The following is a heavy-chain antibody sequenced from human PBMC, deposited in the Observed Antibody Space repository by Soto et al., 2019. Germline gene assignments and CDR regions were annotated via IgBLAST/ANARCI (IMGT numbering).Heavy chain of an antibody. CDR3: ARDYYDSSDYTTNWFDP. D-gene: IGHD3-22*01. Sequence: SETLSLTCSVSGDSISSSLYYWGWIRQPPGKGLECIGTIFHSGSTYYNPSLKSRVTISVDTSKNQFSLKLTSVTAADTAVYYCARDYYDSSDYTTNWFDPWGQGTLVTSPQ. CDR2: IFHSGST. V-gene: IGHV4-39*01. CDR1: GDSISSSLYY. J-gene: IGHJ5*02.